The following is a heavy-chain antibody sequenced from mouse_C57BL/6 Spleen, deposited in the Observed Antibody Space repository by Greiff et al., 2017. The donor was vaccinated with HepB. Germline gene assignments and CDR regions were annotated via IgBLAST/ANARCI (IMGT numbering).Heavy chain of an antibody. J-gene: IGHJ4*01. CDR2: IYPRDGST. V-gene: IGHV1-85*01. CDR3: ARSGYYDYDERLMDY. Sequence: QVQLKQSGPELVKPGASVKLSCKASGYTFTSYDINWVKQRPGQGLEWIGWIYPRDGSTKYNEKFKGKATLTVDTSSSTAYMELHSLTSEDSAVYFCARSGYYDYDERLMDYWGQGTSVTVSS. D-gene: IGHD2-4*01. CDR1: GYTFTSYD.